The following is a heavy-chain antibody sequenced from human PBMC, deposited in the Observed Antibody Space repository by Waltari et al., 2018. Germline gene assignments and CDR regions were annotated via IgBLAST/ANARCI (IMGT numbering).Heavy chain of an antibody. CDR2: IRSYKGNT. CDR3: ARESSGWLFDY. D-gene: IGHD6-19*01. V-gene: IGHV1-18*01. Sequence: QVQLVQSGAEVKKPGASVKVSCKASGYTFTSYGISWVRQAPGQGLEWMGWIRSYKGNTNYAQKRQVRGTMTTDTSTSTAYMELRSLRSDDTAVYYCARESSGWLFDYWGQGTLVTVSS. CDR1: GYTFTSYG. J-gene: IGHJ4*02.